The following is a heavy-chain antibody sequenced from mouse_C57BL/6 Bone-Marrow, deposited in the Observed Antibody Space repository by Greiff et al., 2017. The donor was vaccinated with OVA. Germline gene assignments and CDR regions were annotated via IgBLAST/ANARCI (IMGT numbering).Heavy chain of an antibody. J-gene: IGHJ3*01. CDR3: ARGGLRPAGFDY. Sequence: QVQLQQPGTELVKPGASVKLSCKASGYTFTSYWMHWVKQRPGQGLEWIGDINPSNGGTNYNEKFKSKATLTVDKSSSTAYMQLSSLTSEDSAVDYGARGGLRPAGFDYWGQGTLVTVSA. CDR2: INPSNGGT. V-gene: IGHV1-53*01. D-gene: IGHD2-2*01. CDR1: GYTFTSYW.